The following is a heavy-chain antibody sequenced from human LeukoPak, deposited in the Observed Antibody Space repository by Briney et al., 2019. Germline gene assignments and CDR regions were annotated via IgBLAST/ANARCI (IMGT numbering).Heavy chain of an antibody. J-gene: IGHJ4*02. CDR1: GFIFTNYE. Sequence: PGGSLRLSCAASGFIFTNYEMNWVRQVPGRGLEWVSYISSSGRTMYYADSVKGRFAISRNNAKNSLFLQMNSLRAKDTAVCYCARGSYGYVYWGQGTLVTVSS. CDR3: ARGSYGYVY. CDR2: ISSSGRTM. D-gene: IGHD3-16*01. V-gene: IGHV3-48*03.